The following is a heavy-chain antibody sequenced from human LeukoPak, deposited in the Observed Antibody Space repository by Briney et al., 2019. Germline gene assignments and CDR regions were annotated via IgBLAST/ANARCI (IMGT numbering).Heavy chain of an antibody. D-gene: IGHD3-22*01. CDR2: ISGSGGSP. V-gene: IGHV3-23*01. CDR3: AREGGNYYDSSGYYRPFDY. CDR1: GFTFSSDA. Sequence: GGSLGLSCAASGFTFSSDAMSWVRQAPGKGLDWVSTISGSGGSPYYAESVKGRFTISRDNSKNTLYLQMNSLRAEDTAVYYCAREGGNYYDSSGYYRPFDYWGQGTLVTVSS. J-gene: IGHJ4*02.